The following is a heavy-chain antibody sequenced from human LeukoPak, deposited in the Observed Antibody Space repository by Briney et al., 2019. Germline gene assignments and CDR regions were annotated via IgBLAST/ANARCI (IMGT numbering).Heavy chain of an antibody. V-gene: IGHV1-18*01. CDR2: ISGYNGNT. J-gene: IGHJ4*02. CDR1: GYTFTNYG. Sequence: ASVKVSCKASGYTFTNYGTSWVRRAPGQGLEWMGWISGYNGNTNYARKVQGRVTMTTDTSTSTAYMELRSLRSDDTAVYSCARDLYDSSGYFDYWGQGTLVTVSS. D-gene: IGHD3-22*01. CDR3: ARDLYDSSGYFDY.